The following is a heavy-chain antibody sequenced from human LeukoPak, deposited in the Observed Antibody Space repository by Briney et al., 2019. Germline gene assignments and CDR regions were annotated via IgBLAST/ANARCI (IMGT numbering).Heavy chain of an antibody. J-gene: IGHJ3*02. V-gene: IGHV3-66*01. D-gene: IGHD3-22*01. CDR3: AREHYYDSSGYPPGDAFDI. CDR1: RFTVSSNY. Sequence: PGGPLRLSCAASRFTVSSNYMSWVRQAPGKGLEWVSVIYSGGSTYYADSVKGRFTISRDNSKNTLYLQMNSLRAEDTAVYYCAREHYYDSSGYPPGDAFDIWGQGTMVTVSS. CDR2: IYSGGST.